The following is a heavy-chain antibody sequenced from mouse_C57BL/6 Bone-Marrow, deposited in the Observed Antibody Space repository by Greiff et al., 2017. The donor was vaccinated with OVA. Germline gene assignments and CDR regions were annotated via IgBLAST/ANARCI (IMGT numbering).Heavy chain of an antibody. CDR2: IDPANGDT. CDR1: GFNIKDDY. D-gene: IGHD1-1*01. V-gene: IGHV14-4*01. J-gene: IGHJ1*03. Sequence: VQLKESGAELVRPGASVKLSCTASGFNIKDDYMHWVKQRPEQGLEWIGWIDPANGDTEYASKFQGKATITADTSSNTAYLQLSSLTSEDTAVYYCTTRYYGSSSWYFDVWGTGTTLTVSS. CDR3: TTRYYGSSSWYFDV.